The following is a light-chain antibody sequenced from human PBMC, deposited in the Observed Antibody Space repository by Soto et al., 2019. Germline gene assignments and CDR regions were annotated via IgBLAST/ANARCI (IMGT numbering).Light chain of an antibody. CDR2: GAS. CDR1: QSVRSSY. Sequence: EIVLTQSPGTQSLSPGERATLSCRASQSVRSSYLAWYQQKPGQAPRLLIYGASTRATGIPDRFSGSGSGTDFTLTISRLEPEDFAVYYCQQYGGSPRTFGQGTKVDIK. CDR3: QQYGGSPRT. J-gene: IGKJ1*01. V-gene: IGKV3-20*01.